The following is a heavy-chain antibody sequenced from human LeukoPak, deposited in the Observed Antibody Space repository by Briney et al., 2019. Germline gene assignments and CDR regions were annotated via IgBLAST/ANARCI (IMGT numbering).Heavy chain of an antibody. CDR3: ARDSRPYSSSWPSIPYAFDI. Sequence: GASVKASCKASGYTFTSYGISWVRQAPGQGLEWMGWISAYNGNTNYAQKLQGRVTMTTDTSTSTAYMELRSLRSDDTAVYYCARDSRPYSSSWPSIPYAFDIWGQGTMVTVSS. J-gene: IGHJ3*02. CDR2: ISAYNGNT. V-gene: IGHV1-18*01. CDR1: GYTFTSYG. D-gene: IGHD6-13*01.